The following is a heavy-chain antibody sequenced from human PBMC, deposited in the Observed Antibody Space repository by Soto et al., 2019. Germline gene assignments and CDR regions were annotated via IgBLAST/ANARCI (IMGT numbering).Heavy chain of an antibody. Sequence: SETLSLTCAVYGGSFSVFYWSWIRHPPGKGLEWIGEINHSGSTNYNPSLKSRVTLSVDTSKNQFSLKLSSLTAADTAVYYCARPYYIAAAGTGFNYWGPGTLVTVSS. J-gene: IGHJ4*02. CDR1: GGSFSVFY. CDR2: INHSGST. V-gene: IGHV4-34*01. D-gene: IGHD6-13*01. CDR3: ARPYYIAAAGTGFNY.